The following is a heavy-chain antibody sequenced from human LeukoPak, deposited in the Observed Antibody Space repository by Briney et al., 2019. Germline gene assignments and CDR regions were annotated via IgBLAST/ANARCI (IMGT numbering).Heavy chain of an antibody. D-gene: IGHD6-19*01. CDR1: GGSISSSSYY. J-gene: IGHJ4*02. CDR2: IYYSGST. CDR3: ARRRAVAVDY. V-gene: IGHV4-39*01. Sequence: SETLSLTCTVSGGSISSSSYYWGWIRQPPGKGLEWIGSIYYSGSTYYNPSLKSRVTISVDTSKNQFSLKLSSVTAADTAVYYCARRRAVAVDYWGQGTLVIVSS.